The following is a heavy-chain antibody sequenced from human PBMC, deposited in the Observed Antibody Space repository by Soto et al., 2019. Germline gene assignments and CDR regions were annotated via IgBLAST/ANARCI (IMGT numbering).Heavy chain of an antibody. CDR1: GFTFTSSA. D-gene: IGHD3-9*01. V-gene: IGHV1-58*02. Sequence: ASVKVSCKASGFTFTSSAMQWVRQARGQRLEWIGWIVVGSGNTNYAQKFQERVTITRDMSTSTAYMELSSLRSEDTAVYYCAAAYDILTPFDYWGQGTLVTVSS. CDR2: IVVGSGNT. J-gene: IGHJ4*02. CDR3: AAAYDILTPFDY.